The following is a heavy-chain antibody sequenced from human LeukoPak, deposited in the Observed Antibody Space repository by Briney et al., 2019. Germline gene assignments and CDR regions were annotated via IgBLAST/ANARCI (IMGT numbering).Heavy chain of an antibody. Sequence: GASVKVSCKASGYTFTGYYMHWVRQAPGQGLEWMGIINPGGGSTSYAQKFQGRVTMTRDMSTSTVYMELSSLRSEDTAVYYCAIRTANYYYYYMDVWGKGTTVTVSS. CDR2: INPGGGST. CDR3: AIRTANYYYYYMDV. CDR1: GYTFTGYY. D-gene: IGHD1/OR15-1a*01. J-gene: IGHJ6*03. V-gene: IGHV1-46*01.